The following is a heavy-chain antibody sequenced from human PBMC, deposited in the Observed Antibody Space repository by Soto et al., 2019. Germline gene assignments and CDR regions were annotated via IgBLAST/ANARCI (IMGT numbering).Heavy chain of an antibody. Sequence: QIKLVESGGALVKPGGSLRLSCAASGFTFSDFYMTWVRQAPGKGLEWLSYISINSNHKEYGDSVKGRHTISRDNAKNSLYLQMNSLRADDTAVYYCVRGGGGGQFDYWGQGTLVTVSS. D-gene: IGHD2-21*01. CDR2: ISINSNHK. CDR3: VRGGGGGQFDY. V-gene: IGHV3-11*06. J-gene: IGHJ4*02. CDR1: GFTFSDFY.